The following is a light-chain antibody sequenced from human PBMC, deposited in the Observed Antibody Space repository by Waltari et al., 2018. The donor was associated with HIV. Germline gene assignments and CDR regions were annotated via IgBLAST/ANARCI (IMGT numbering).Light chain of an antibody. CDR3: CAYAGSTTYVM. J-gene: IGLJ3*02. V-gene: IGLV2-23*02. CDR1: SSDVGGYNL. Sequence: QSALTQPASVSGSPGQSITISCTGTSSDVGGYNLVSWYQQHPGKAPKLMIYEVSKRPSGVYNRFSGSKSGNTASLTISGLQAEDEADYYCCAYAGSTTYVMFGGGTKLTVL. CDR2: EVS.